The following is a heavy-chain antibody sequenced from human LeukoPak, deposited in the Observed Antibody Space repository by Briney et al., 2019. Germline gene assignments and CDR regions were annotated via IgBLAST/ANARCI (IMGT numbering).Heavy chain of an antibody. D-gene: IGHD1-26*01. CDR1: GFTFSSYW. CDR3: AKDQRSYHGADAFDI. CDR2: ISGSGGST. Sequence: GGSLRLSCAASGFTFSSYWMHWVRQAPGKGLEWVSAISGSGGSTYYADSVKGRFTISRDNSKNTLYLQMNSLRAEDTAVYYCAKDQRSYHGADAFDIWGQGTMVTVSS. V-gene: IGHV3-23*01. J-gene: IGHJ3*02.